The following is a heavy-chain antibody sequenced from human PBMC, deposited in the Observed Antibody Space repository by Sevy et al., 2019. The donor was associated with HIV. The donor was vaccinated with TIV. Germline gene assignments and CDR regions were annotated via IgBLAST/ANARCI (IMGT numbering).Heavy chain of an antibody. J-gene: IGHJ4*02. D-gene: IGHD3-16*01. V-gene: IGHV4-59*01. CDR2: IYYSGST. CDR3: ARGSGSRMIVDY. Sequence: SETLSLTCTVSGGSISSYYWSWIRQPPGKGLEWIGYIYYSGSTNYNPSLKSRVTISVDTSKNQFSLKLSSVTAADTAVYYCARGSGSRMIVDYWGQGTLVTVS. CDR1: GGSISSYY.